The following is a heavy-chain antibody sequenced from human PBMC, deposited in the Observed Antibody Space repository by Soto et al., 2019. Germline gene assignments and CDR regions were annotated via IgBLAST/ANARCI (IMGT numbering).Heavy chain of an antibody. CDR2: ISSSSSTI. CDR3: ARDKVQVRGVIVHYYYGMDV. Sequence: EVQLVESGGGLVQPGGSLRLSCAASGFTFSSYSMNWVRQAPGKGLEWVSYISSSSSTIYYADSVKGRFTISRDNAKNSLYLQMNSLRDDDTAVYYCARDKVQVRGVIVHYYYGMDVWGQGTTVTVSS. D-gene: IGHD3-10*01. V-gene: IGHV3-48*02. CDR1: GFTFSSYS. J-gene: IGHJ6*02.